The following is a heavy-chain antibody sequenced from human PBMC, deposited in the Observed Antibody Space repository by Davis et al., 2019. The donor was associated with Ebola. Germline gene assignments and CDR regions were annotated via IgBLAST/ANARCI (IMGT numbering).Heavy chain of an antibody. Sequence: MPSETLSLTCTVAGASMTIGGYYWSWIRQPPGKGMAWIWYTSYSGRAYYNPSLESRVYISVDTSKNHFSLKLNSVTAADTAVYYCARSLLSDYSAPSRVDYWGQGTLATVSS. J-gene: IGHJ4*02. CDR1: GASMTIGGYY. CDR3: ARSLLSDYSAPSRVDY. V-gene: IGHV4-61*03. CDR2: TSYSGRA. D-gene: IGHD4-11*01.